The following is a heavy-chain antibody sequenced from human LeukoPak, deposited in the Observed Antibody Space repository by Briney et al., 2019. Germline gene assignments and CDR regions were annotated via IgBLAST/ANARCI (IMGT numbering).Heavy chain of an antibody. CDR3: ASRDPTTVTTNY. Sequence: GGSLRLYCAASGFTFSSYAMHWVRQAPGKGLEWVAVISYDGSNKYYADSVKGRFTISRDNSKNTLYLQMNSLRAEDTAVYYCASRDPTTVTTNYWGQGTLVTVSS. CDR2: ISYDGSNK. CDR1: GFTFSSYA. J-gene: IGHJ4*02. V-gene: IGHV3-30-3*01. D-gene: IGHD4-17*01.